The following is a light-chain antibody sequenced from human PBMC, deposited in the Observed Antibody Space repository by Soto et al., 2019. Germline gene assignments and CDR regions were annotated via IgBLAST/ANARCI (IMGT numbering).Light chain of an antibody. CDR2: GAS. V-gene: IGKV3-15*01. CDR1: QSVSSN. Sequence: EIVMTQSPATLSVSPGERATLSCRASQSVSSNLACYQQKPGQAPRLLIYGASTRASGIPARFSGSGSGTAFTLTISSLQSEDFAVYYCQQYNNWPRTFGQGTKVEIK. CDR3: QQYNNWPRT. J-gene: IGKJ1*01.